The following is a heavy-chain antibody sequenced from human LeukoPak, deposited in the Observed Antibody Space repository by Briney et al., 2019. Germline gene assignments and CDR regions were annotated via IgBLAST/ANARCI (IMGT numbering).Heavy chain of an antibody. CDR3: ERDGGGYGGNSDAFDI. CDR2: IIPIFGTA. CDR1: GGTFSSYA. V-gene: IGHV1-69*05. Sequence: ASVKVSCKASGGTFSSYAISWVRQAPGQGLEWMGGIIPIFGTANYAQKFQGRVTITTDKSTSPAYMELSSLRSEDTAVYYCERDGGGYGGNSDAFDIWGQGTMVTVSS. J-gene: IGHJ3*02. D-gene: IGHD4-23*01.